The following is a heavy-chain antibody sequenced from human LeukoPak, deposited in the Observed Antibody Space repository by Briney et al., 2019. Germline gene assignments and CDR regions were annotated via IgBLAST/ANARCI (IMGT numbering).Heavy chain of an antibody. CDR3: AKNTAALSFVIDS. CDR2: LSGSGTST. Sequence: GGSLRLSCAASGFNFDNYAMTWVRQAPGKGLEWVPALSGSGTSTYYADSVEGRFTISRDNSKNTVYLRVDSLRAEDTAIYYCAKNTAALSFVIDSWGQGTLLTVSS. CDR1: GFNFDNYA. V-gene: IGHV3-23*01. J-gene: IGHJ4*02. D-gene: IGHD2-15*01.